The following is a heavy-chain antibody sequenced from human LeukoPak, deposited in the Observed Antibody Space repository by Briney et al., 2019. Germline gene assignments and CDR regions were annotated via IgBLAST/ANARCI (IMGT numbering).Heavy chain of an antibody. J-gene: IGHJ3*02. CDR3: ARYRNYGRAFDI. D-gene: IGHD4-11*01. V-gene: IGHV4-34*01. CDR2: INHSGST. CDR1: GGSFSGYY. Sequence: SETLSLTCAVYGGSFSGYYWSWIRQPPGKGLEWIGEINHSGSTNYNPSLKSRVTISVDTSKNQFSLKLSSATAADTAVYYCARYRNYGRAFDIWGQGTMVTVSS.